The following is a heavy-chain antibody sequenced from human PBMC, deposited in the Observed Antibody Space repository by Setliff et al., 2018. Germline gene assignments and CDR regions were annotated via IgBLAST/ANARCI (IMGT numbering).Heavy chain of an antibody. J-gene: IGHJ6*03. Sequence: ASVKVSCKAAGGTFSTYAISWVRQAPGQGLEWMGGIISMFGTTNYAQKFQGRVTITTDKSTSTAYMELSSLRSEDTAIYYCARGDFYYYFYMDVWGKGTTVTVSS. CDR1: GGTFSTYA. CDR3: ARGDFYYYFYMDV. V-gene: IGHV1-69*05. CDR2: IISMFGTT.